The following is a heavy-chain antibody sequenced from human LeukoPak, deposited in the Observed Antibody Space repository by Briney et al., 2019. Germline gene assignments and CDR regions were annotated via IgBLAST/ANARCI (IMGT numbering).Heavy chain of an antibody. D-gene: IGHD2-15*01. V-gene: IGHV4-39*07. CDR2: IYYSGST. CDR1: GGSISSSSYY. Sequence: SETLSLTCTVSGGSISSSSYYWGWIRQPPGKGLEWIGSIYYSGSTYYNPSLKSRVTISVDTSKNQFSLKLSSVTAADTAVYYCASGRRVVGNYWGQGTLVTVSS. CDR3: ASGRRVVGNY. J-gene: IGHJ4*02.